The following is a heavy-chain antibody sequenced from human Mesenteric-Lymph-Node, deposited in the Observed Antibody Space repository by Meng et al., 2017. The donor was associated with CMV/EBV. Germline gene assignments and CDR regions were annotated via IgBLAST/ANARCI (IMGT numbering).Heavy chain of an antibody. CDR3: ASTGGRMVRGVITKEPFDY. CDR1: GGSFSGYY. D-gene: IGHD3-10*01. CDR2: INHSGST. Sequence: GSLRLSCAVYGGSFSGYYWSWIRQPPGKGLEWIGEINHSGSTNYNPSLKSRVTISVDTSKNQFSLKLSSVTAADTAVYYCASTGGRMVRGVITKEPFDYWGQGTLVTVSS. J-gene: IGHJ4*02. V-gene: IGHV4-34*01.